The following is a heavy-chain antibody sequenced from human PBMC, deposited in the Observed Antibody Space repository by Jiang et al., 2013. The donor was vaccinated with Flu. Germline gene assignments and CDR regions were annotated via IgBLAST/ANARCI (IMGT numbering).Heavy chain of an antibody. CDR3: ARHDYGDYRKKFDS. J-gene: IGHJ4*02. D-gene: IGHD4-17*01. CDR1: GDSINSGSYY. V-gene: IGHV4-39*07. CDR2: IYYSGRT. Sequence: GLVKPSETLSLTCSVSGDSINSGSYYWGWIRQPPGKGLEWIGSIYYSGRTNYNPSLNSRVTISVDTSKNQFSLKLSSVTAADTAIYYCARHDYGDYRKKFDSWGQGTLVTVSS.